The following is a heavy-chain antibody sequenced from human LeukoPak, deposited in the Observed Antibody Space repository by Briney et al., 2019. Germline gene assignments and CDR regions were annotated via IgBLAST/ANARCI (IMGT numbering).Heavy chain of an antibody. CDR1: GFSFSRYG. J-gene: IGHJ4*02. Sequence: PGRSLSLSCAASGFSFSRYGMHLVREAPGKGLEWVGVIWYDGSNKYYADSVKGRFTISRDNSKNTLYLQMNSLRAEDTAVYYCARGIRPDFDYWGQGTLVTVSS. D-gene: IGHD6-13*01. V-gene: IGHV3-33*01. CDR2: IWYDGSNK. CDR3: ARGIRPDFDY.